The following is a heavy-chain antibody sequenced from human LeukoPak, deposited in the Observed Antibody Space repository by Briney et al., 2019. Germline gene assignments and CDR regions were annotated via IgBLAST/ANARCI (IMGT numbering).Heavy chain of an antibody. J-gene: IGHJ3*02. CDR1: GFTFSSYG. CDR3: AKDLGYYDSSGAFDI. CDR2: IWYDGSNK. V-gene: IGHV3-33*06. Sequence: GGSLRLSCAASGFTFSSYGMHWVRQAPGKGLEWVAVIWYDGSNKYYADSVKGRFTVSRDNSKNTLYLQMNGLRAEDTAVYYCAKDLGYYDSSGAFDIWGQGTMVTVSS. D-gene: IGHD3-22*01.